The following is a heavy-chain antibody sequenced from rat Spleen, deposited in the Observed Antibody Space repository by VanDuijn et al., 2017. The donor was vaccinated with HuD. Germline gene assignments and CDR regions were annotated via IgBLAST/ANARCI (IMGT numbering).Heavy chain of an antibody. CDR2: LSSSSGTI. CDR3: ARHRHSYAHFFDY. Sequence: EVQLVESGGGLVQPGRSLKLSCVASGFTFSDYGMNWIRQAPGKGLEWVAYLSSSSGTIYYADTVKGRFTISRDNAKNTLYLQLSSLRSEDTALYYCARHRHSYAHFFDYWGQGVMVTVSS. D-gene: IGHD1-12*01. V-gene: IGHV5-34*01. J-gene: IGHJ2*01. CDR1: GFTFSDYG.